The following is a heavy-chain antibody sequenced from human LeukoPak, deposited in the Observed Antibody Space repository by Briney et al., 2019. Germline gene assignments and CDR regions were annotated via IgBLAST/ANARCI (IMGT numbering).Heavy chain of an antibody. J-gene: IGHJ4*02. D-gene: IGHD6-13*01. Sequence: SETLSLTCTVSGDSFSYFYRSWIRQPPGKGLEWIGYIYNSGSTNYNPSLKSRVTISLDTSKNQFSLKLNSVTAADTAVYYCARGVVAAAGRTFDFWGQGTLVTVSS. CDR2: IYNSGST. CDR3: ARGVVAAAGRTFDF. CDR1: GDSFSYFY. V-gene: IGHV4-59*01.